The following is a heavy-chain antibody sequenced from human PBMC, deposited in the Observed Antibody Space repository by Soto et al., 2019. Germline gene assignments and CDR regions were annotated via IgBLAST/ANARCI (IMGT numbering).Heavy chain of an antibody. CDR1: GLSLSGYA. D-gene: IGHD1-26*01. J-gene: IGHJ4*02. CDR3: AKDGRRVGPTLTLFDS. V-gene: IGHV3-23*01. Sequence: EVQLMESGGGLVQPGESLRLSCVVSGLSLSGYALSWVRQAPGKGLESVSAVSGSGGSTYYADSAKGRFTISRDNSKNTLHLQMNGLRVEETAKYFCAKDGRRVGPTLTLFDSWGQGTQV. CDR2: VSGSGGST.